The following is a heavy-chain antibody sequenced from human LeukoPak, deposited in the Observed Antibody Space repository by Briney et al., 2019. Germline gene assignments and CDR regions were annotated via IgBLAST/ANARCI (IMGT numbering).Heavy chain of an antibody. Sequence: SETLSLTCTVSGGSISSYYWSWIRQPPGKGLEWIGYTYYSGSTNYNPSLKSRVTISVDTSKNQFSLKLSSVTAADTAVYYCARRTRSFSYTYGDAYYYYYMDVWGKGTTVIVS. CDR2: TYYSGST. D-gene: IGHD5-18*01. CDR1: GGSISSYY. CDR3: ARRTRSFSYTYGDAYYYYYMDV. J-gene: IGHJ6*03. V-gene: IGHV4-59*01.